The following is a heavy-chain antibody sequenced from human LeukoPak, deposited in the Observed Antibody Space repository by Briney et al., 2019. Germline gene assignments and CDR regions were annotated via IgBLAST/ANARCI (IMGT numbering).Heavy chain of an antibody. J-gene: IGHJ3*02. D-gene: IGHD3-10*01. CDR1: GGSISSYY. V-gene: IGHV4-59*08. CDR2: IYYSGST. Sequence: SETLSLTCTVSGGSISSYYWSWIRQPPGKGLEWIGYIYYSGSTNYNPSLKSRVTISVDTSKNQFTLKLSSVTAADTAVYYCARHITMVRGVGRGSLDAFDIWGQGTMVTVSS. CDR3: ARHITMVRGVGRGSLDAFDI.